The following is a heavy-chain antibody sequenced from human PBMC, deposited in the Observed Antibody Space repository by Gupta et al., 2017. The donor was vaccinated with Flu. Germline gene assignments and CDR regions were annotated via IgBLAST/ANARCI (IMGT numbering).Heavy chain of an antibody. J-gene: IGHJ4*02. D-gene: IGHD1-26*01. Sequence: EVQLVESGGNLVQPGGSLRLSCAASGFTISDHYMDWVRQAPGKGLEWVGRTKNKANRYTTEYAASVKGRFTISRDDSKNSLYLQMNSLKTEDTAVYFCTRWRAGAQDYWGLGTLVTVSS. CDR2: TKNKANRYTT. CDR3: TRWRAGAQDY. CDR1: GFTISDHY. V-gene: IGHV3-72*01.